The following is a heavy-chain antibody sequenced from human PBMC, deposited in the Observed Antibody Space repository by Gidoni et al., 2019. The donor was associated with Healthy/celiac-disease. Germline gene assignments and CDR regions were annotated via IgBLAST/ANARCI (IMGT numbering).Heavy chain of an antibody. CDR1: GSTFSRYA. Sequence: QVQLVESGGGVVQPGRSLRLSCAASGSTFSRYALHWVRQAPGKGLEWVAVISYDGSNKYYADSVKGRFTISRDNSKNTLYLQMNSLRAEDTAVYYCARDPRRDYGFWSGYYFSYWGQGTLVTVSS. CDR2: ISYDGSNK. D-gene: IGHD3-3*01. J-gene: IGHJ4*02. CDR3: ARDPRRDYGFWSGYYFSY. V-gene: IGHV3-30-3*01.